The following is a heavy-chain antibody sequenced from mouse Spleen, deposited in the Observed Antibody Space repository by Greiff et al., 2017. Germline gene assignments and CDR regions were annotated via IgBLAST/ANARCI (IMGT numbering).Heavy chain of an antibody. D-gene: IGHD1-1*01. CDR3: ARERTTSYAMDY. J-gene: IGHJ4*01. CDR1: GYSFTGYY. Sequence: LVKTGASVKISCKASGYSFTGYYMHWVKQSHGKSLEWIGYISCYNGATSYNQKFKGKATFTVDTSSSTAYMQFNSLTSEDSAVYYCARERTTSYAMDYWGQGTSVTVSS. V-gene: IGHV1S34*01. CDR2: ISCYNGAT.